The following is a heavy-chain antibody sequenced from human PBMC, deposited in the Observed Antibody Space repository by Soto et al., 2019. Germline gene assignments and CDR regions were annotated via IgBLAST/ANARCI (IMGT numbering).Heavy chain of an antibody. CDR3: ARHTDCGSGSSCLGSDNMDTDAFDI. Sequence: SETLSLTCTVSGGSITSSSYYWGWIRQPPGKGLELIGYIYHSGSTYYNPSLRSRVTISMDTSKNQFSLRLTSVTAADTAVYYCARHTDCGSGSSCLGSDNMDTDAFDIWGQGTMVT. CDR1: GGSITSSSYY. J-gene: IGHJ3*02. CDR2: IYHSGST. D-gene: IGHD3-10*01. V-gene: IGHV4-39*01.